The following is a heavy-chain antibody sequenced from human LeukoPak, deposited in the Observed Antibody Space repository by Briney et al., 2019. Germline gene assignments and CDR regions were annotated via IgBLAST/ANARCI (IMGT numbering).Heavy chain of an antibody. Sequence: SETLSLTCTVSGDSINNNNYYWGWIRQPPGEGLEWIGNIYYNGRTYYSPSLKSRGTISVDTSNNQFSLKLNSVTAADTAVYYCARRSSSVAAKKGNFDYWGQGTLVTVSS. CDR3: ARRSSSVAAKKGNFDY. J-gene: IGHJ4*02. CDR2: IYYNGRT. V-gene: IGHV4-39*01. D-gene: IGHD6-19*01. CDR1: GDSINNNNYY.